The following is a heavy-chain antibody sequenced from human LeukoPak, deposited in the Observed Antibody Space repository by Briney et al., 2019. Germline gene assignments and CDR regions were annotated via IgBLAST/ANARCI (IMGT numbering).Heavy chain of an antibody. Sequence: GGSLRLSCAASGFTFDDYAMHWVRQAPGKGLEWVSLISWDGGSTYYADSVKGRFTISRDNSKNSLYLQMNSLRAEDTALYYCAKALWFGELSSGYDYWGQGTLVTVSS. V-gene: IGHV3-43D*03. CDR2: ISWDGGST. D-gene: IGHD3-10*01. CDR1: GFTFDDYA. J-gene: IGHJ4*02. CDR3: AKALWFGELSSGYDY.